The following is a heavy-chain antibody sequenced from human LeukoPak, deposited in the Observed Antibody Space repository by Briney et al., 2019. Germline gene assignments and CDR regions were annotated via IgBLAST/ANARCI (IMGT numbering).Heavy chain of an antibody. Sequence: GGSLRLSCAASGFTFSNYGMHWVRQAPGKGQEWVAVIWSDGSNKYYADSVRGRFTISRDNSKNTLYLQMNSLRAADTAVYYCARVTMVAAASYNWFVPWGQGTLVTVSS. D-gene: IGHD2-15*01. J-gene: IGHJ5*02. CDR1: GFTFSNYG. V-gene: IGHV3-33*01. CDR2: IWSDGSNK. CDR3: ARVTMVAAASYNWFVP.